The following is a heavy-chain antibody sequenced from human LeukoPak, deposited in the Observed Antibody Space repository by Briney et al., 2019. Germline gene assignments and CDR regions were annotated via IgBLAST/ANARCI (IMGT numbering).Heavy chain of an antibody. V-gene: IGHV3-23*01. CDR3: AKGVTMVRGVIGY. CDR1: GFTFSSYA. Sequence: GGSLRLSCAASGFTFSSYAMNWVRQAPGEGLEGVSAISNSGGSTYFADSVRGRFTISRDNSKNTLYLQMNSLRAEDTAVYYCAKGVTMVRGVIGYWGQGTLVTVSS. D-gene: IGHD3-10*01. CDR2: ISNSGGST. J-gene: IGHJ4*02.